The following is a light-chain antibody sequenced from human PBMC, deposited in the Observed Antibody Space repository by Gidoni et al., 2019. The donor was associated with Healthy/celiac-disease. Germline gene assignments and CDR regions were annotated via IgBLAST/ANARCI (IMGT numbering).Light chain of an antibody. CDR3: AAWDDSLNGPWV. CDR1: SSNIGSNT. CDR2: SNN. Sequence: QSVLTQPPSASGTPGQRVTISCSGSSSNIGSNTVNWYQQLPGTAPKLLIYSNNQRPSGVPARFSGSKSGTSASLAISGLQSEDEADYYFAAWDDSLNGPWVFGGGTKLTVL. J-gene: IGLJ3*02. V-gene: IGLV1-44*01.